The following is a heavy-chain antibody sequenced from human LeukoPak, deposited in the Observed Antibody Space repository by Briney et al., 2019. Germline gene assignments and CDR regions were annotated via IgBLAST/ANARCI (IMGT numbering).Heavy chain of an antibody. CDR3: AKVGAVVVAATYMDV. CDR1: GFTFSNYW. V-gene: IGHV3-23*01. Sequence: PGGSLRLSCAAYGFTFSNYWMNRVRQAPGKGLEWVSAISGSGGSTYYADSVKGRFTISRDNSKNTLYLQMNSLRAEDTAVYYCAKVGAVVVAATYMDVWGKGTTVTVSS. D-gene: IGHD2-15*01. CDR2: ISGSGGST. J-gene: IGHJ6*03.